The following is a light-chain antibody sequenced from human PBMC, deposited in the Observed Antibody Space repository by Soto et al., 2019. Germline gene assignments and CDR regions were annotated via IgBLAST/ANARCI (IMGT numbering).Light chain of an antibody. J-gene: IGKJ5*01. CDR3: QQRYNWPIT. CDR1: QSISGY. Sequence: EIVVTQSPATLSLSSGGGATPSRKASQSISGYLGWYQQKPGQAPRLLIYADSNRATGIPARFSGSGSGRDFTLTISSLEPEDFSVYYCQQRYNWPITFGQGTRLEIK. CDR2: ADS. V-gene: IGKV3-11*02.